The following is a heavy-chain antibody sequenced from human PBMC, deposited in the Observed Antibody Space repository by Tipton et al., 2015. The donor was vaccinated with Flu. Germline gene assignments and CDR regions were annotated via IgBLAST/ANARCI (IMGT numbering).Heavy chain of an antibody. D-gene: IGHD6-13*01. Sequence: CAASGFTFSKYWMNWVRQTPEKGLEWVANIKPDGSGKYYLDSVKGRFTISRDNAENSVYLQMNSLRAEDTAVYYCTTLSAAALDYWGQGTLVTVSS. V-gene: IGHV3-7*01. CDR1: GFTFSKYW. CDR2: IKPDGSGK. CDR3: TTLSAAALDY. J-gene: IGHJ4*02.